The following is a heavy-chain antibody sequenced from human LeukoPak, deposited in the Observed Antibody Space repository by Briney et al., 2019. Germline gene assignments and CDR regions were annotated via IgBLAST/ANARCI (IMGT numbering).Heavy chain of an antibody. CDR3: AKEGSSGWYSY. V-gene: IGHV3-23*01. Sequence: GGSLRLSCEAFGFTFSNHGMSWVRQVPGKGLEWVSSINNSGGRTYYADSVKGRFIISRDNSKNTLYLQMNSLRAEDTAVYYCAKEGSSGWYSYWGQGTLVTVSS. CDR2: INNSGGRT. D-gene: IGHD6-19*01. CDR1: GFTFSNHG. J-gene: IGHJ4*02.